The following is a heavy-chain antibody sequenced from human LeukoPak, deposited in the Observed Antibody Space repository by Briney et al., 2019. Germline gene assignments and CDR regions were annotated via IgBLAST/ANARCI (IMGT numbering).Heavy chain of an antibody. J-gene: IGHJ4*02. V-gene: IGHV3-30*02. CDR2: IQKDRRNE. D-gene: IGHD3-9*01. CDR3: AKDQGTTGSYDY. CDR1: GFTFSTYG. Sequence: PGGSLRLSCAASGFTFSTYGMDWVRQAPGQGMEWVAFIQKDRRNEYYADSAKGRFTISRDNSKNTLYLEMNNLRTEDTAVYYCAKDQGTTGSYDYWGQGTLVTVSS.